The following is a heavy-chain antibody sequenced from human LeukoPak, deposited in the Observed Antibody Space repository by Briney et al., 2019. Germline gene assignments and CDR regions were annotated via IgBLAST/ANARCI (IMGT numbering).Heavy chain of an antibody. CDR1: GLTFSDEY. CDR2: ISNTGSFI. D-gene: IGHD3-3*01. Sequence: KPGGSLRLSCAASGLTFSDEYMSWIRQAPGKGLEWVSYISNTGSFISYADSVKGRFTISRDNSKNTLYLQVNSLRAEDTAVYYCAKDPSAFIRITIFGVANSYWGQGTLVTVSS. J-gene: IGHJ4*02. CDR3: AKDPSAFIRITIFGVANSY. V-gene: IGHV3-11*04.